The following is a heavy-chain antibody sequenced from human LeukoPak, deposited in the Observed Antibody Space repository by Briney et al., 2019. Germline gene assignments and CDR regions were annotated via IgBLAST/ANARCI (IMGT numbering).Heavy chain of an antibody. V-gene: IGHV4-38-2*02. J-gene: IGHJ4*02. D-gene: IGHD3-9*01. CDR3: ARDREYYDILTGYYTGRYFDY. Sequence: PSETLSLTCAVSGYSISSGYYWGWIRQPPGKGLEWIGSIYRSGSTYYNPSLKSRVTISVDTSKNQFSLKLSSVTAADTAVYYCARDREYYDILTGYYTGRYFDYWGQGTLVTVSS. CDR2: IYRSGST. CDR1: GYSISSGYY.